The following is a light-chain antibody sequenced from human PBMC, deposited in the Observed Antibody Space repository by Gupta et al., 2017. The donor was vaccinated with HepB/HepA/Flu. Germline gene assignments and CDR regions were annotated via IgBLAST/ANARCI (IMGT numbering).Light chain of an antibody. J-gene: IGLJ2*01. CDR1: ASNIANNG. CDR3: AAWDDSLNVVI. V-gene: IGLV1-44*01. CDR2: NNS. Sequence: QSVLTQPPAVSATPGQRVIVSCYGGASNIANNGVSWYRQLPGTAPKLLIFNNSKRPSGVPDRISGSKSGTSAALAISGLQAEDEADYYCAAWDDSLNVVIFGGGTKVTVL.